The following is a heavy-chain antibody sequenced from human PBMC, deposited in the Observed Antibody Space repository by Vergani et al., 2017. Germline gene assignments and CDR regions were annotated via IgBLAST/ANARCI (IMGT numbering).Heavy chain of an antibody. J-gene: IGHJ6*02. CDR1: GFSFRNAW. D-gene: IGHD2-21*01. CDR2: IKSTFDRGTT. V-gene: IGHV3-15*07. CDR3: TTDPRYCGDGSCYWLRDHHYYGMDV. Sequence: EVQLVESGGGIVKPGGSLRLSCGASGFSFRNAWMNWVRRTPGKGLEWVGRIKSTFDRGTTDYAAAVKGRFTISRDDTKNTLFLQMTGLKTEDIGVYYCTTDPRYCGDGSCYWLRDHHYYGMDVWGQGTTVTVSS.